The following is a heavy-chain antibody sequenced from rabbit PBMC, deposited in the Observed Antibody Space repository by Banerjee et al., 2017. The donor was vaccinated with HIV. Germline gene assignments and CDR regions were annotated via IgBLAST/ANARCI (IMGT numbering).Heavy chain of an antibody. J-gene: IGHJ4*01. D-gene: IGHD8-1*01. Sequence: SGGVLVKPGGTLTLTCTASGFSFSNKYVMCWVRQAPGKGLEWIACINTSSGNTVYATWAKGRFTISKTSSTTVTLHVTSLTAADTATYFCARSGAGSDYSFDLWGPGTLVTVS. CDR1: GFSFSNKYV. CDR2: INTSSGNT. CDR3: ARSGAGSDYSFDL. V-gene: IGHV1S40*01.